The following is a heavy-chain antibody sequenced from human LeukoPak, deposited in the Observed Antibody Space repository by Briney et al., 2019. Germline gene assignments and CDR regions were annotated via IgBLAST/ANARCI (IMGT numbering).Heavy chain of an antibody. CDR3: ARGQSIVGATGDY. CDR1: GGSFSGYY. J-gene: IGHJ4*02. V-gene: IGHV4-34*01. D-gene: IGHD1-26*01. Sequence: SETQSLTCAVYGGSFSGYYWSWIRQPPGKGLEWIGEINHSGSTNYNPSLKSRVTMSVDTSKNQFSLKLSSVTAADTAVYYCARGQSIVGATGDYWGQGTLVTVSS. CDR2: INHSGST.